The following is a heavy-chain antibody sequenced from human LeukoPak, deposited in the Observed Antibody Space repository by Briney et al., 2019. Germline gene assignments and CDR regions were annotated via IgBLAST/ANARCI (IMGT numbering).Heavy chain of an antibody. J-gene: IGHJ5*02. CDR3: ARAGLYYDSSGYYSGWFDP. V-gene: IGHV1-2*02. CDR1: GYTFTGYY. CDR2: INPNSGGT. D-gene: IGHD3-22*01. Sequence: ASVKVSCKASGYTFTGYYMHWVRQAPGQGLEWMGWINPNSGGTNYAQKFQGRVTMTRDTSISTAYLELSRLRSDDTAVYYCARAGLYYDSSGYYSGWFDPWGQGTLVTVSS.